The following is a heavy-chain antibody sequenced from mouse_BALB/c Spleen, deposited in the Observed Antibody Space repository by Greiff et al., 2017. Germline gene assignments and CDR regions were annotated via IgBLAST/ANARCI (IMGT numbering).Heavy chain of an antibody. CDR2: IYPGNSDT. CDR1: GYTFTSYW. Sequence: VQLQQSGTVLARPGASVKMSCKASGYTFTSYWMHWVKQRPGQGLEWIGAIYPGNSDTSYNQKFKGKAKLTAVTSTSTAYMELSSLTNEDSAVYYCTSGENYGNFAYWGQGTLVTVSA. CDR3: TSGENYGNFAY. V-gene: IGHV1-5*01. J-gene: IGHJ3*01. D-gene: IGHD2-1*01.